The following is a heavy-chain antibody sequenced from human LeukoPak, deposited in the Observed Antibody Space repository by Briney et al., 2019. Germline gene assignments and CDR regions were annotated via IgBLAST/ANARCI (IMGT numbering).Heavy chain of an antibody. Sequence: SETLSLTCAVYGGSFSGYYWSWIRQPPGKGLEWIGEINNDGSTNYNPSLKSRVTISVDTSRNQFSMKLSSVTAADTAVYYCARLLRGGRDTAMVTMIVVRAKPGAFDSWGQGTLVTVSS. CDR3: ARLLRGGRDTAMVTMIVVRAKPGAFDS. V-gene: IGHV4-34*01. J-gene: IGHJ4*02. CDR2: INNDGST. CDR1: GGSFSGYY. D-gene: IGHD5-18*01.